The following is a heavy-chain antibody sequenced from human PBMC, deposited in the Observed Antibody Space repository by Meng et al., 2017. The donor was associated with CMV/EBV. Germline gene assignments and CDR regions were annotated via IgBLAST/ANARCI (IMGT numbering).Heavy chain of an antibody. V-gene: IGHV1-2*02. CDR2: INPNSGGT. CDR1: GYTFTGYY. Sequence: ASAKVSCKASGYTFTGYYMHWVRQAPGQGLEWMGWINPNSGGTNYAQKFQGRVTMTRDTSISTAYMELSRLRSDDTAVYYCARRITMVRGVIKVGYYYGMDVWGQGTTVTVSS. CDR3: ARRITMVRGVIKVGYYYGMDV. J-gene: IGHJ6*02. D-gene: IGHD3-10*01.